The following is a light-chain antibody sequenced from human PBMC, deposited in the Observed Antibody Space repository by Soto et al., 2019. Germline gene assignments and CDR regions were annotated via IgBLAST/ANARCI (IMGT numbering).Light chain of an antibody. V-gene: IGLV2-14*03. J-gene: IGLJ1*01. CDR1: SSDVGGSNF. CDR3: VSYTSSTTYV. CDR2: DVA. Sequence: QSVLTQPASVSDSPGQSITISCTGTSSDVGGSNFVSWYQQHPVKPPKLIIYDVANRPSGVSNRFSGSKSGSTASLIISRLQTEDEADYYCVSYTSSTTYVFGNGTKVTVL.